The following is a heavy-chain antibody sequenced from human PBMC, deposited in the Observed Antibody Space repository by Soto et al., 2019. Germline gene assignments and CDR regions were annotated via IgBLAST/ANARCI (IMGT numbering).Heavy chain of an antibody. J-gene: IGHJ5*02. V-gene: IGHV4-34*01. D-gene: IGHD3-16*01. CDR3: ARGREGGGAS. CDR1: GGSFSGNY. CDR2: INPSGST. Sequence: QVQLQQWGAGLLKPSETLSLTCGVYGGSFSGNYWSWIRQPPGEGLEWIGEINPSGSTNYSPSLNGRATISAATSKNQFSLKRSSVLAADTAVYYCARGREGGGASWGQGTLVTVSS.